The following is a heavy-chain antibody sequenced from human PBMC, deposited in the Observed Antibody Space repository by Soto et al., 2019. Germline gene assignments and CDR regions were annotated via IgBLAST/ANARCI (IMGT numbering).Heavy chain of an antibody. CDR1: GYTFTSYA. Sequence: QVQLVQSGAEVKKPGASVKVSCKASGYTFTSYAMHWVRQAPGRRLEWMGWINAGNGNTKYSQKFQGIVTITRDTSASTAYMELSSLRSEATAVYYCARVLVAYGYSVVDYCGQGTLVTVSS. J-gene: IGHJ4*02. V-gene: IGHV1-3*01. D-gene: IGHD2-8*02. CDR2: INAGNGNT. CDR3: ARVLVAYGYSVVDY.